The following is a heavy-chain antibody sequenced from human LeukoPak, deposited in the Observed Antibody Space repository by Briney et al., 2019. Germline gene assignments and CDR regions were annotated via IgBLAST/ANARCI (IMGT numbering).Heavy chain of an antibody. V-gene: IGHV3-66*01. Sequence: KPGGSLRLSCAASGFTVSSNYMSWVRQAPGKGLEWVSVIYSGGSTYYADSVKGRFTISRDNSKNTLYLQMNSLRAEDTAVYYCARDVRRILDAFDIWGQGTMVTVSS. J-gene: IGHJ3*02. D-gene: IGHD3-10*02. CDR2: IYSGGST. CDR3: ARDVRRILDAFDI. CDR1: GFTVSSNY.